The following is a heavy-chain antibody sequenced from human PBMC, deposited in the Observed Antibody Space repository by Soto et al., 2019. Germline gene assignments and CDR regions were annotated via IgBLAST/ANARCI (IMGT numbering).Heavy chain of an antibody. CDR2: INHSGST. CDR3: ARGVRYYYGSGSYYKRDYFDY. CDR1: GGSFSGYY. Sequence: LETLSLTWAVFGGSFSGYYWSWIRQPPGKGLEWIGEINHSGSTNYNPSLKSRVTISVDTSKNQFSLKLSSVTAADTAVYYCARGVRYYYGSGSYYKRDYFDYWGQGTLVTVS. J-gene: IGHJ4*02. V-gene: IGHV4-34*01. D-gene: IGHD3-10*01.